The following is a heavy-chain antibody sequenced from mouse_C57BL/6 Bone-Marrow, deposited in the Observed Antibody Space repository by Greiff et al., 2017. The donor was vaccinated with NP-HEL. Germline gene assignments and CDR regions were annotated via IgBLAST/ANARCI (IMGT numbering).Heavy chain of an antibody. CDR2: IHPSDSDT. D-gene: IGHD1-1*01. J-gene: IGHJ3*01. V-gene: IGHV1-74*01. CDR3: ASFITTVVATKTWFAY. Sequence: QVQLQQPGAELVKPGASVKVSCKASGYTFTSYWMHWVKQRPGQGLEWIGRIHPSDSDTNYNQKFKGKATLTVDKSSSTAYMQLSSLTSEDSAVYYCASFITTVVATKTWFAYWGQGTLVTVSA. CDR1: GYTFTSYW.